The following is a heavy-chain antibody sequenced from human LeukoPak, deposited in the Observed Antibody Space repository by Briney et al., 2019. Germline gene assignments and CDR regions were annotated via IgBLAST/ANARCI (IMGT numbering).Heavy chain of an antibody. J-gene: IGHJ5*02. CDR2: IYYSGST. Sequence: SETLSLTCTVSGGSISPYYWSWIRQPPGKGLEWIGYIYYSGSTNYNPSLKSRVTISVDTSKNQFSLKLSSVTAADTAVYYCARVSAGTIFGVVISYNWFDPWGQGTLVTVSS. CDR3: ARVSAGTIFGVVISYNWFDP. D-gene: IGHD3-3*01. CDR1: GGSISPYY. V-gene: IGHV4-59*12.